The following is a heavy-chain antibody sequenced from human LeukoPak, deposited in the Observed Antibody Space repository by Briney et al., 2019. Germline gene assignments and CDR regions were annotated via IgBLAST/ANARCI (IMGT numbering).Heavy chain of an antibody. CDR3: ARPRASSPGNWFDS. CDR1: GYTFTSYY. D-gene: IGHD6-13*01. J-gene: IGHJ5*01. CDR2: INPSGGST. V-gene: IGHV1-46*01. Sequence: ASVEVSCKASGYTFTSYYMHWVRQAPGQGLEWMGIINPSGGSTSYAQKFQGRVTITRDTSANIVYVELSSLISEDTAVYYCARPRASSPGNWFDSWGQGTLVTVSS.